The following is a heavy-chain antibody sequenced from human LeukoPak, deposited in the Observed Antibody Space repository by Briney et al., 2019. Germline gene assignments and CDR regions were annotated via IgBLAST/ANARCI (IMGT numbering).Heavy chain of an antibody. D-gene: IGHD1-7*01. CDR1: GGTFRSYA. Sequence: SVKVSCKASGGTFRSYAISWVRQAPGQGLEWMGGIIPIFGTANYAQKFQGRVTITADESTSTAYMELSSLRSEDTAVYYCARVGTTTGYYFDYWGQGTLVTVSS. CDR3: ARVGTTTGYYFDY. CDR2: IIPIFGTA. J-gene: IGHJ4*02. V-gene: IGHV1-69*13.